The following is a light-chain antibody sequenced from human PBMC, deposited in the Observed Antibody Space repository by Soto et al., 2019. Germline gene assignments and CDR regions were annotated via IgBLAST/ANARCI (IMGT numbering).Light chain of an antibody. CDR2: GNS. CDR1: SSNIGAGYD. CDR3: QSYDSSLSGX. J-gene: IGLJ3*02. V-gene: IGLV1-40*01. Sequence: QSVLTQPPSVSGAPGQRVTISCTGSSSNIGAGYDVHWYQQLPGTAPKLLIYGNSNRPSGVPDRFSGSKSGTSASLAITGLQAEDEADYYCQSYDSSLSGXFGGGXKVTVL.